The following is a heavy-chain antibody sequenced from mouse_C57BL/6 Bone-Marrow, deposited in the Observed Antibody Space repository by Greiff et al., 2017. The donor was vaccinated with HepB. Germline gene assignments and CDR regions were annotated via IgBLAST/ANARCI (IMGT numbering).Heavy chain of an antibody. CDR2: IYHGDGDT. D-gene: IGHD1-1*01. V-gene: IGHV1-80*01. CDR1: GYAFSSYW. Sequence: QVQLQQSGAELVKPGASVKISCKASGYAFSSYWMNWVKQRPGKGLEWIGQIYHGDGDTNYNGKFKGKATLTADKSSSTAYMQLSSLTSEDSAVYFCARRATLRTVAWFAYWGQGTLVTVSA. J-gene: IGHJ3*01. CDR3: ARRATLRTVAWFAY.